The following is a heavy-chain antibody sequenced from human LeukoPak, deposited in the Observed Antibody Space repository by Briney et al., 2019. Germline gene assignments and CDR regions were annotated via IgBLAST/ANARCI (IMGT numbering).Heavy chain of an antibody. CDR3: ARTSPSSGYSSSWCHAGPPCYFDY. CDR1: GGSFSGYY. CDR2: INHSEST. D-gene: IGHD6-13*01. Sequence: SETLSLTCAVSGGSFSGYYWSWIRHPPGKGLEWIGEINHSESTNYNPSLTSRVTISVDTSKNQFSLKLSSVTAADTAVYYCARTSPSSGYSSSWCHAGPPCYFDYWGQGTLVTVSS. V-gene: IGHV4-34*01. J-gene: IGHJ4*02.